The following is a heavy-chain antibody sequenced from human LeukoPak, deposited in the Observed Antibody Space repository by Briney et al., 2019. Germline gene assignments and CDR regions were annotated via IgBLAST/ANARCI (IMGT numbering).Heavy chain of an antibody. V-gene: IGHV3-30*04. CDR3: ARVAKYYYGSETYYFFEH. J-gene: IGHJ4*02. Sequence: GGSLRLSCAASGFTFSSYAMHWVRQAPGKGLEWVAVISYDGSNKYYADSVKGRFTISRDNSKNTLYLQMNSLRAEDTAVYYCARVAKYYYGSETYYFFEHWGQGTPVTASS. CDR1: GFTFSSYA. CDR2: ISYDGSNK. D-gene: IGHD3-10*01.